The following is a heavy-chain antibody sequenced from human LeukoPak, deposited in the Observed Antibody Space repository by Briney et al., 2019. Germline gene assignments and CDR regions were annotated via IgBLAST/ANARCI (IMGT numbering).Heavy chain of an antibody. CDR1: GAATTSNY. V-gene: IGHV4-59*01. D-gene: IGHD2-8*01. CDR2: IYNYGST. J-gene: IGHJ6*03. CDR3: VFGSVSYYYMDV. Sequence: PSETLSLTCTVSGAATTSNYWAWIRQSPEKGLEWIGYIYNYGSTKYEPSLKSRVSISEDTAKNQFSLNLKSVTAADTAVYYCVFGSVSYYYMDVWGKGTTVTVSS.